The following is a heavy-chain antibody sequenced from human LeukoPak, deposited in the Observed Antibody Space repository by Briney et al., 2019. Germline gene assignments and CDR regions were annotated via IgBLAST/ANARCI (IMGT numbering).Heavy chain of an antibody. Sequence: PGGSLRLSCAASGFTFSSDSMNWVRQAPGKGLEWVSSISSSSSYIYYADSVKGRFTISRDNAKNSLYLQMNSLRAEDTAVYYCARDLSWTVAGYMDVWGKGTTVTVSS. CDR3: ARDLSWTVAGYMDV. D-gene: IGHD2-15*01. CDR2: ISSSSSYI. CDR1: GFTFSSDS. J-gene: IGHJ6*03. V-gene: IGHV3-21*01.